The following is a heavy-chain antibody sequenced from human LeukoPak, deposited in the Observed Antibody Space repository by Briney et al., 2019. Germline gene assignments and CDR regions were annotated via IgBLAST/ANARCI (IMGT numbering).Heavy chain of an antibody. CDR2: ISYDGSNK. CDR3: AREGIQLWFGGVGDWFDP. CDR1: GFTFSSYA. Sequence: GRSLRLSCAASGFTFSSYAMHWVRQAPGKGLEWVAIISYDGSNKYYADSVKGRFTISRDNSKNTLYLQMNSLRAEDTAVYYCAREGIQLWFGGVGDWFDPWGQGTLDTVSS. D-gene: IGHD5-18*01. V-gene: IGHV3-30-3*01. J-gene: IGHJ5*02.